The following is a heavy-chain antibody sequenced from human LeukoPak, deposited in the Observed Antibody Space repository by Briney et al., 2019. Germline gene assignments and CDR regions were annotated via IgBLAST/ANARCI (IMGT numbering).Heavy chain of an antibody. V-gene: IGHV3-23*01. Sequence: GGSLRLSCAASGFTFSSYAMSWVRQAPGKGLEWVSAINGSGGRIYYADSVKGRFTISRDNSKSTLYLQMNSLRAEDTAVYYCAKDLQYYDFWSGYLSHDAFDIWGQGTMVTVSS. CDR3: AKDLQYYDFWSGYLSHDAFDI. J-gene: IGHJ3*02. CDR1: GFTFSSYA. D-gene: IGHD3-3*01. CDR2: INGSGGRI.